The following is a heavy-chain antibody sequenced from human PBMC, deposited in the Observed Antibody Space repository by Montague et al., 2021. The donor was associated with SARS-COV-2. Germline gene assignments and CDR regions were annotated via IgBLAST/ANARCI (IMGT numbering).Heavy chain of an antibody. D-gene: IGHD4-17*01. Sequence: SETLSFTCAVYGGSFSGYYWSWIRQPPGKGLEWIGEINHSGSTNYNPSLKSRVTISVGTSKNQFSLKLSSVTAADTAVYYCARGRTVTTFYYYYYYGMDVWGQGTTVTVSS. J-gene: IGHJ6*02. CDR3: ARGRTVTTFYYYYYYGMDV. CDR1: GGSFSGYY. CDR2: INHSGST. V-gene: IGHV4-34*01.